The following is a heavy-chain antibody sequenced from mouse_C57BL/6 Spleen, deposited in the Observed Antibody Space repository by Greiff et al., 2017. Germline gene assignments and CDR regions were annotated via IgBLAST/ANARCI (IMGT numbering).Heavy chain of an antibody. J-gene: IGHJ1*03. D-gene: IGHD1-3*01. CDR2: IDPSDSDT. V-gene: IGHV1-52*01. Sequence: VQLQQPGAELVRPGSSVKLSCKASGYTFTSYWMHWVKQRPRQGLEWIGNIDPSDSDTHYNQKFKGKATLTVDKSSSTAYMQLSSLTSEDSAVYYCARGRGKEPYWYFGGGGTTTTVTVAS. CDR1: GYTFTSYW. CDR3: ARGRGKEPYWYFGG.